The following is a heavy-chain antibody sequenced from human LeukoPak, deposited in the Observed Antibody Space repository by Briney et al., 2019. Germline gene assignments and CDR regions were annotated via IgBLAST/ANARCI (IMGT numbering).Heavy chain of an antibody. J-gene: IGHJ1*01. V-gene: IGHV3-7*03. CDR3: ARVRLANTPEFFQH. D-gene: IGHD3-9*01. CDR1: GFTFNGYW. Sequence: PGGSLRLSRAASGFTFNGYWMSWVRQAPGKGLEWVASIKQDGGEKRYVDSVKGRFTISRDNTENSLYLQMNSLGAEDTALYYCARVRLANTPEFFQHWGQGTLVTVSS. CDR2: IKQDGGEK.